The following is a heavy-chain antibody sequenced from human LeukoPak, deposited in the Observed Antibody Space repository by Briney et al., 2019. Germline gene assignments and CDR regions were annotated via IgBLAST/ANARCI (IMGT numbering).Heavy chain of an antibody. CDR1: GYSISSGYY. V-gene: IGHV4-38-2*01. CDR3: ARLYSGSINDAFDI. CDR2: IYHSGST. D-gene: IGHD1-26*01. J-gene: IGHJ3*02. Sequence: SETLSLTCAVSGYSISSGYYWGWIRQPPGKGLEWIGSIYHSGSTYYNPSLKSRVTISVDTSKNQFSPKLSSVTAADTAVYYCARLYSGSINDAFDIWGQGTMVTVSS.